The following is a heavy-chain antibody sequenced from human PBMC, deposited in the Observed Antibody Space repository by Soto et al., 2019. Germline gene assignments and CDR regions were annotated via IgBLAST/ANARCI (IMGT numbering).Heavy chain of an antibody. J-gene: IGHJ6*02. CDR3: ATGYSYGYYYYGMDV. V-gene: IGHV5-51*01. CDR1: GYSFTSYW. Sequence: GESLKISCKGSGYSFTSYWIGWVRQMPGKGLEWMGIIYPGDSDTRYSPSFQGQVTISADKSINTAYLRWSSLKASDSAIYYCATGYSYGYYYYGMDVWGQGTTVTVYS. CDR2: IYPGDSDT. D-gene: IGHD5-18*01.